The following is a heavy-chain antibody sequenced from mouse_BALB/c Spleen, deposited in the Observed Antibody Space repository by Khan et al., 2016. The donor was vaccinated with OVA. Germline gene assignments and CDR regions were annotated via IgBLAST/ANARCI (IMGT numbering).Heavy chain of an antibody. Sequence: QVQLQPSGAELARPGASVKLSCKASGYTFTDYYINWVKQRTGQGLEWIGEISTGSGDTYYNERFKGKAPLTADKYSSTAYMQLSSLTSEASAVYFCARRNYFGYTFAYWGQGTLVTVSA. V-gene: IGHV1-77*01. J-gene: IGHJ3*01. D-gene: IGHD1-2*01. CDR3: ARRNYFGYTFAY. CDR2: ISTGSGDT. CDR1: GYTFTDYY.